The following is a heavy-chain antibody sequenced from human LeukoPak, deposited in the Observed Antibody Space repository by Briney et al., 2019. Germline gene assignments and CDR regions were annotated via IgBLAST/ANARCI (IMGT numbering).Heavy chain of an antibody. V-gene: IGHV3-9*01. CDR3: AKDISGWYDAFDI. D-gene: IGHD6-19*01. CDR1: GFTFDDHA. Sequence: PGRSLRLSCAASGFTFDDHAMHWVRQAPGKGLEWVSGISWNSGSIGYADSVKGRFTISRDNAKNSLYLQMNSLRAEDTALYYCAKDISGWYDAFDIWGQGTMVTVSS. CDR2: ISWNSGSI. J-gene: IGHJ3*02.